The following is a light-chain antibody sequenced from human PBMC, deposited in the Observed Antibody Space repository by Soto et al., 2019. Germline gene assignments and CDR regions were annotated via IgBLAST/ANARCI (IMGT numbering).Light chain of an antibody. V-gene: IGKV1-9*01. J-gene: IGKJ5*01. CDR1: QGIASS. CDR3: QQLNSYPIT. Sequence: DLQLTQSPSFLSASVGDRVTITCRASQGIASSLAWCQQKPGKAPKLLIYAASTLQSGVPSRFSGSGSGTEFSLTISSLQPEDFATYYCQQLNSYPITFGQGTRLEIK. CDR2: AAS.